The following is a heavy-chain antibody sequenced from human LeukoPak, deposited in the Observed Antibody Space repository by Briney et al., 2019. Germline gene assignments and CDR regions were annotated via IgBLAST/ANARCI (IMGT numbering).Heavy chain of an antibody. V-gene: IGHV3-48*01. CDR1: GFTFSSYT. Sequence: GGSLRLSCAASGFTFSSYTMNWVRQAPGKGLEWVSYISSSSSTIYYADSVKGRFTISRDNSKNTLYLQMNSLRPEDTAVYYCAKDWSCDMWGQGTMVTVSS. CDR3: AKDWSCDM. J-gene: IGHJ3*02. CDR2: ISSSSSTI.